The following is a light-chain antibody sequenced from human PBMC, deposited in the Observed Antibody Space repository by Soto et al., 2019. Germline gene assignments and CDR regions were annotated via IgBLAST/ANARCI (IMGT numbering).Light chain of an antibody. V-gene: IGKV1-5*01. CDR3: QQYNSYSPT. J-gene: IGKJ1*01. CDR2: DGS. Sequence: DIQMTQSPSTLSASVGDSVTITCRASQNIDNLLAWYQQKPGQAPKVVIFDGSRLETGVPSRFSGSGSGTTFTLTISSLQPADFATYYCQQYNSYSPTFGPGTKVDIK. CDR1: QNIDNL.